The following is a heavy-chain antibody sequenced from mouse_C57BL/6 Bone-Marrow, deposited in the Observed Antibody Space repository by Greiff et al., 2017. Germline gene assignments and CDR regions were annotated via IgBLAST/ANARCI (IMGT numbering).Heavy chain of an antibody. CDR1: GYTFTSSW. V-gene: IGHV1-72*01. Sequence: VQLQQPGAELVKPGASVKLSCKASGYTFTSSWMHWVKQRPGRGLEWIGRIDPNSGGTKYNEKFKSKATLTVDKPSSPAYMQLSSLTSEASAVYYCARNYYGSSQAWFAYWGQGTLVTVSA. CDR2: IDPNSGGT. D-gene: IGHD1-1*01. CDR3: ARNYYGSSQAWFAY. J-gene: IGHJ3*01.